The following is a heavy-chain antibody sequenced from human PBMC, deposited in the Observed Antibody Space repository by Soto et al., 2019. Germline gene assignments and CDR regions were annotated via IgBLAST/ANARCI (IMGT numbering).Heavy chain of an antibody. D-gene: IGHD4-4*01. Sequence: SETLSLTCTVSGGSISSSNWWRWVRQPPGKALEWIGEIYHSGSTNYNPSLKSRVTISVDKPKNQFSLKLSSVTAADTAVYYCARTGKVTTLYYYYGMEVWGQGTTVTLSS. J-gene: IGHJ6*02. CDR1: GGSISSSNW. CDR3: ARTGKVTTLYYYYGMEV. CDR2: IYHSGST. V-gene: IGHV4-4*02.